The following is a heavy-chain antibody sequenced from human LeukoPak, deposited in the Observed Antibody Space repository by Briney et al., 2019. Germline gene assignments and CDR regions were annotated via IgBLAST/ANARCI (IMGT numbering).Heavy chain of an antibody. Sequence: ASVKVSCKASGYTFTSYGISWVRQAPGQGLEWMGWISAYNGNTNYAQKLQGRVTMTTDTSTSTAYMELRSLRSDDTAVYYCARSGRYCSSTSCRNWFDPWGQGTLVTVSS. V-gene: IGHV1-18*01. CDR2: ISAYNGNT. CDR1: GYTFTSYG. J-gene: IGHJ5*02. CDR3: ARSGRYCSSTSCRNWFDP. D-gene: IGHD2-2*01.